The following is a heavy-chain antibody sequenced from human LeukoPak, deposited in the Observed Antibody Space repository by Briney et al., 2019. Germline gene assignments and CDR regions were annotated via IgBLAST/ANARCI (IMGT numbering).Heavy chain of an antibody. J-gene: IGHJ6*02. CDR1: GVSFSGYY. CDR2: INHSGST. V-gene: IGHV4-34*01. D-gene: IGHD2-2*01. CDR3: ARGGVVPAHKRYYYGMDV. Sequence: PSETLSLTCAVYGVSFSGYYWSWIRQPPGKGLEWIGEINHSGSTNYNPSLKSRVTISVDTSKNQFSLKLSSVTAADTAVYYCARGGVVPAHKRYYYGMDVWGQGTTVTVSS.